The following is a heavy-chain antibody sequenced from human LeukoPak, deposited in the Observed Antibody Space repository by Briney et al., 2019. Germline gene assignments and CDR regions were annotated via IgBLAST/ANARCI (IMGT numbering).Heavy chain of an antibody. CDR3: ARVQGSYYAPYFDY. CDR2: IYSGGST. D-gene: IGHD1-26*01. CDR1: GFTVSSNY. V-gene: IGHV3-53*01. Sequence: GGSLRLSCAASGFTVSSNYMSWVRQAPGKGLEWVSVIYSGGSTYYADSVKGRFTISRDNSKNTLYPQMNSLRAEDTAVYYCARVQGSYYAPYFDYWGQGTLVTVSS. J-gene: IGHJ4*02.